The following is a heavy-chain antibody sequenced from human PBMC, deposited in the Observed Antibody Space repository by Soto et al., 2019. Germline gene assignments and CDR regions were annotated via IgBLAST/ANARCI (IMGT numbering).Heavy chain of an antibody. CDR3: ARDPSKYSSGWSPDYYYGMDV. D-gene: IGHD6-19*01. J-gene: IGHJ6*02. Sequence: ASVKVSCKASGGTFSSYAISWVRQAPGQGREWMGGIIPIFGTANYAQKFQGRVTITADESTSTAYMELSSLRSEDTAVYYCARDPSKYSSGWSPDYYYGMDVWGQGTTVTVSS. CDR2: IIPIFGTA. CDR1: GGTFSSYA. V-gene: IGHV1-69*13.